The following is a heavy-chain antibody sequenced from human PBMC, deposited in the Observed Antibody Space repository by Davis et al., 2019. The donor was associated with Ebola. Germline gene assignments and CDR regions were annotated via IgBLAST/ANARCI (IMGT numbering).Heavy chain of an antibody. CDR1: GFTVSSNY. Sequence: GESLKISCAASGFTVSSNYMSWVRQPPGKGLEWVSIVYSGGSTYYADSVKGRFTISRDDSKNTLYLQMNSLRAEDTAVYYCARHPSIVVAGAEDYWGQGTLVTVSS. D-gene: IGHD6-19*01. V-gene: IGHV3-66*04. CDR2: VYSGGST. CDR3: ARHPSIVVAGAEDY. J-gene: IGHJ4*02.